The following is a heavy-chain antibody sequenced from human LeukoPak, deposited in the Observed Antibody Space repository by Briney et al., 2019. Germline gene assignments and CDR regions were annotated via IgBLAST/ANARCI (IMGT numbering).Heavy chain of an antibody. J-gene: IGHJ4*02. CDR1: GFSFSNYW. V-gene: IGHV3-7*01. D-gene: IGHD1-26*01. Sequence: GGSLRLSCAASGFSFSNYWMSWVRQAPGQGPEWVANIRQDGSEMYYVDSVKGRFTISRDNAKTSLYLQMNSLRAEDTDLYSCARLCVGVPDWGQGTLVTVSS. CDR3: ARLCVGVPD. CDR2: IRQDGSEM.